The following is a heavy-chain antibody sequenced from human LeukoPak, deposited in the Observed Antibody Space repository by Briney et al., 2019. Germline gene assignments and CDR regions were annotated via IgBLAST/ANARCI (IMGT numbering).Heavy chain of an antibody. V-gene: IGHV4-4*02. CDR3: ARDANGSDLHYYHMDV. Sequence: SGTLSLTCAVSGGSITSANWWSWVRQSPGKGLEWIGEIYHTGNTNYNPPLNSRVSISLDTSKNQFSLGLTSVTAADTAVYFCARDANGSDLHYYHMDVWGKGTTVTVSS. CDR2: IYHTGNT. D-gene: IGHD6-25*01. J-gene: IGHJ6*03. CDR1: GGSITSANW.